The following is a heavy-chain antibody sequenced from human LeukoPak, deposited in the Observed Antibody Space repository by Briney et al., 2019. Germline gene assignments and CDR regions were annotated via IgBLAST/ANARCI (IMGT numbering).Heavy chain of an antibody. CDR2: ITASGGNT. V-gene: IGHV3-23*01. CDR1: GFTFGSYA. J-gene: IGHJ4*02. Sequence: GGSLRLSXAASGFTFGSYAMGWVRQAPGKGLEWVSAITASGGNTYYADSVKGRFTISRDNSKNTLYLQVNSLRAEDTAVYYCAKGNGYSYGRYYFDYWGQGTLVTVSS. CDR3: AKGNGYSYGRYYFDY. D-gene: IGHD5-18*01.